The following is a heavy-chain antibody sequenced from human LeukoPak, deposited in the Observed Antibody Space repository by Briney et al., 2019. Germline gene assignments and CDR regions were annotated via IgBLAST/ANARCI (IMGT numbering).Heavy chain of an antibody. CDR1: GFTFNYAW. J-gene: IGHJ6*02. Sequence: GGSLRLSCAASGFTFNYAWMSWVRQVPGKGLEWVGQTVSEIDGGTTDYAAPVKGRFTISRDDSKSTLYLQMNSLKIEDTAVYYRTTDEDWNYARKDVWGQGATVIVSS. D-gene: IGHD1-7*01. V-gene: IGHV3-15*04. CDR3: TTDEDWNYARKDV. CDR2: TVSEIDGGTT.